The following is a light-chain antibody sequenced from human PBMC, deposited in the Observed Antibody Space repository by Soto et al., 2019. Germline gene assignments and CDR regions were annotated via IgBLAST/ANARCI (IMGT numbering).Light chain of an antibody. CDR2: DAS. J-gene: IGKJ5*01. CDR1: QSVSDK. V-gene: IGKV3-11*01. Sequence: EVLMPQSPDTLYVSPGERVTLSCRASQSVSDKLAWYQQKPGQAPRLLIYDASNRATGIPARFSGSGSGTDFTLSISSLEPEDFAVYYCQLSQQRSSWPPIAFGQGTRLEI. CDR3: QLSQQRSSWPPIA.